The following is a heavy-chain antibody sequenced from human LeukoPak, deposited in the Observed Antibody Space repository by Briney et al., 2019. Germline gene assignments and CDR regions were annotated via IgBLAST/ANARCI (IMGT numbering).Heavy chain of an antibody. CDR2: IWCDGSNK. D-gene: IGHD3-9*01. Sequence: GGSLRLSCAASGFTFSSYGMHWVRQAPGKGLEWVAVIWCDGSNKYYADSVKGRFTISRDNSKNTLYLQMNSLRAEDTAVYYCARDSGYFDWLLWNYFDYWGQGTLVTVSS. V-gene: IGHV3-33*01. J-gene: IGHJ4*02. CDR1: GFTFSSYG. CDR3: ARDSGYFDWLLWNYFDY.